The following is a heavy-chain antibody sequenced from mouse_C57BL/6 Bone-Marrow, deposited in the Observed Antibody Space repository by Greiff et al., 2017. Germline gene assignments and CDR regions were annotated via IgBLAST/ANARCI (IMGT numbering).Heavy chain of an antibody. CDR3: AIHCYGSSYWFAY. V-gene: IGHV1-19*01. CDR1: GYTFTDYY. Sequence: VQLQQSGPVLVKPGASVKMSCKASGYTFTDYYMNWVKQSHGKSLEWIGVINPYNGGTSYNQKFKGKATLTVDKSSSTAYMELNSLTSEDSAVDYCAIHCYGSSYWFAYWGQGTLVTVSA. J-gene: IGHJ3*01. CDR2: INPYNGGT. D-gene: IGHD1-1*01.